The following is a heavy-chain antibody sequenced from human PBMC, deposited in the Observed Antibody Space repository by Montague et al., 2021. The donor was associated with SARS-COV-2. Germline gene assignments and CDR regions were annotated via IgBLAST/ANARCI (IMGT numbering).Heavy chain of an antibody. Sequence: SETLSLTCIVSGGSINSSTYYWAWIRQPPGKGLEWIATIYYRGASWSDPSLRGRVTISVDTSQNQFSLKLNSVTAADTAVYFCARHKRVVEREPLGGMDVWGQGTTVIVSS. D-gene: IGHD1-26*01. J-gene: IGHJ6*02. CDR1: GGSINSSTYY. CDR3: ARHKRVVEREPLGGMDV. V-gene: IGHV4-39*01. CDR2: IYYRGAS.